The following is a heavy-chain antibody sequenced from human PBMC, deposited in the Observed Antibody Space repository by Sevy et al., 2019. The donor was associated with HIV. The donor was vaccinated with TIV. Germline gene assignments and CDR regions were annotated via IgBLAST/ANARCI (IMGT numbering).Heavy chain of an antibody. CDR3: ARAGSIAAAGRFDY. V-gene: IGHV1-69*13. CDR2: IIPIFGTA. J-gene: IGHJ4*02. Sequence: ASVKVSCKASGGTFSSYAISWVRQAPGQGLEWMGGIIPIFGTANYARKSQGRVTITADESTSTAYMELSSLRSEDTAVYYCARAGSIAAAGRFDYWGQGTLVTVSS. D-gene: IGHD6-13*01. CDR1: GGTFSSYA.